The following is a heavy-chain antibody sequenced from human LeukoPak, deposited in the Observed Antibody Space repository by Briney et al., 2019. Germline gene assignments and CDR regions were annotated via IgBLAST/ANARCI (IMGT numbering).Heavy chain of an antibody. CDR2: IKSKTDGGTT. CDR1: GFTFSNAW. Sequence: GGSLRLSCAASGFTFSNAWMSWVRQAPGKGLEWVGRIKSKTDGGTTDYAAPVKDRFTISRDDSNSTLFLQMNSLQTEDTGVYYCTTELVWFGALGFWGQGTLATVSS. J-gene: IGHJ4*02. D-gene: IGHD3-10*01. CDR3: TTELVWFGALGF. V-gene: IGHV3-15*01.